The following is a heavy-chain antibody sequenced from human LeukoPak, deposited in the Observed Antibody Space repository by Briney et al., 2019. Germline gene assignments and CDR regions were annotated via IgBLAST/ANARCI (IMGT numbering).Heavy chain of an antibody. CDR3: ANIHRGAAAGDY. D-gene: IGHD6-13*01. V-gene: IGHV3-33*06. CDR2: IWYDGSNK. CDR1: GFTFSSYG. J-gene: IGHJ4*02. Sequence: GGSLRLSCAASGFTFSSYGMHWVRQAPGKGLEWVAVIWYDGSNKYYADSVKGRFTISRDNSKNTLYLQMNSLRAEDTAVYYCANIHRGAAAGDYWGQGTLVTVSS.